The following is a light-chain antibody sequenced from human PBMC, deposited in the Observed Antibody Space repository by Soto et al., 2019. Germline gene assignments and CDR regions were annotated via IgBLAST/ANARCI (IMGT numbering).Light chain of an antibody. CDR3: SSYTSSSTLEV. V-gene: IGLV2-14*01. Sequence: QSALTQPASVSGSPGQSITISCTGTSSDVGGYNYVSWYQQHPGKAPKLMIYEVSNRPSGLSNRFSGSKSGNTASLTISGLQAEDEADYYCSSYTSSSTLEVFGVGTTVTVL. CDR1: SSDVGGYNY. J-gene: IGLJ3*02. CDR2: EVS.